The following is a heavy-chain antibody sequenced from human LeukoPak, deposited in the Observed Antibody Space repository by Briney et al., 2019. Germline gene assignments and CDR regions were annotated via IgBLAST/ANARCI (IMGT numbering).Heavy chain of an antibody. J-gene: IGHJ3*02. CDR3: ARAPGSAYYDFWSGYYSDAFDI. V-gene: IGHV4-59*01. CDR2: IYYSGST. CDR1: GGSISSYY. D-gene: IGHD3-3*01. Sequence: PSETLSLTCTVSGGSISSYYWSWIRQPPGKGLEWIGYIYYSGSTNYNPSLKSRVTISVDTSKNQFSLKLSSVTAADTAVYYCARAPGSAYYDFWSGYYSDAFDIWGQGTMVTVSS.